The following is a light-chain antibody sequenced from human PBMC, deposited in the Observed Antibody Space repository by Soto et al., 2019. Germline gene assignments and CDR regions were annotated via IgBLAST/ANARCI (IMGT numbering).Light chain of an antibody. CDR1: QSVSSNY. V-gene: IGKV3-20*01. CDR2: AAS. Sequence: EIVLTQSPGTLSLSPGERATLSCRASQSVSSNYLAWYQLKPGQPPRLLIYAASSRATGIPDRFSGSGSGTDFSLTISRLEPEDVAVYFCQQYGSSPGTFGQGTKLEIK. J-gene: IGKJ2*01. CDR3: QQYGSSPGT.